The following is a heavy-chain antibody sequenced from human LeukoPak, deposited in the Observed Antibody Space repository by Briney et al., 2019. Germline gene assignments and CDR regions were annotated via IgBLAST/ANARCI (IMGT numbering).Heavy chain of an antibody. CDR3: ARDATMIVVTGNFDI. J-gene: IGHJ3*02. D-gene: IGHD3-22*01. CDR1: GFTFSDYY. Sequence: GGSLRLSCAASGFTFSDYYMSWIRQAPGKGLEWVSYISSSGSTIYYADSVKGRFTISRDNAKNSLYLQMNRLRAEDTAVYYCARDATMIVVTGNFDIWGQGTLLTVSS. CDR2: ISSSGSTI. V-gene: IGHV3-11*04.